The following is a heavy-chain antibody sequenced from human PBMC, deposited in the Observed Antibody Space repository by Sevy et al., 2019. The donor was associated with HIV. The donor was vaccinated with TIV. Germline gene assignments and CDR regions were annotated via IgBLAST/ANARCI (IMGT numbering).Heavy chain of an antibody. D-gene: IGHD2-15*01. Sequence: GGSLRLSCAASGFTFDDYTMHWVRQAPGKGLEWVSLISWDGGSTYYADSVKGRFTISRDNSKNSLYLQMNSLRTEDTALYYCDKDTRYCSGGSCYLEVGAFDIWGQGTMVTVSS. CDR2: ISWDGGST. J-gene: IGHJ3*02. CDR1: GFTFDDYT. V-gene: IGHV3-43*01. CDR3: DKDTRYCSGGSCYLEVGAFDI.